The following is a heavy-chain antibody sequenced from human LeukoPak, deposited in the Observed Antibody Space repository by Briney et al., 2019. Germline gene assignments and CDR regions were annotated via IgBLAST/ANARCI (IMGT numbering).Heavy chain of an antibody. CDR1: GYTFSDYY. CDR2: INPNGGGT. Sequence: ASVKVSCQASGYTFSDYYIHWVRQSPGQGLEWMGWINPNGGGTHYAQQFLGRVTMTRDTSISTAYMELSKLRSDDTAVYYCARESKLVPATFDIWGQGTLVPVSS. CDR3: ARESKLVPATFDI. D-gene: IGHD2-2*01. V-gene: IGHV1-2*02. J-gene: IGHJ3*02.